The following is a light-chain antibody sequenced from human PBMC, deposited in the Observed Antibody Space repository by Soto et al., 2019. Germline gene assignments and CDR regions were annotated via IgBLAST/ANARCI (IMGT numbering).Light chain of an antibody. CDR2: GAS. V-gene: IGKV3-15*01. CDR3: QQYNNWPRT. Sequence: EIVLTQSPGTLSLSPAERATLSCRASQSVSSNLAWYQQKPGQAPRLLIYGASTRATGIPARFSGSGSGTEFTLTISSLQSEDFAVYYCQQYNNWPRTFGQGTKVDIK. J-gene: IGKJ1*01. CDR1: QSVSSN.